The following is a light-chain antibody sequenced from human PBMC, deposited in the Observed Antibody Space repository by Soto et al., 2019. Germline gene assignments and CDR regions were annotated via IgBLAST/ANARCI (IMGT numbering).Light chain of an antibody. CDR1: QSVSSN. CDR2: GAS. V-gene: IGKV3-15*01. CDR3: PKYTIWPCT. Sequence: ELVMTQSPATLSVSPGERATLSCRASQSVSSNLAWYQQKPGQAPRLLIYGASTRATGIPARFSGSGSGTEFTLTISSLQSEDFTVYCSPKYTIWPCTSGQRTK. J-gene: IGKJ1*01.